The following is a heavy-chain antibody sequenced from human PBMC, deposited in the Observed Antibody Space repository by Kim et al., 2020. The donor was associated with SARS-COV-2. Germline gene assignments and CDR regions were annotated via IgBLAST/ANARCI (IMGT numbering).Heavy chain of an antibody. CDR3: ARDILWFGGPNWFDP. J-gene: IGHJ5*02. V-gene: IGHV3-48*02. Sequence: SVKGRFTISRDNAKNSLYLQMNSLRDEDTAVYYCARDILWFGGPNWFDPWGQGTLVTVSS. D-gene: IGHD3-10*01.